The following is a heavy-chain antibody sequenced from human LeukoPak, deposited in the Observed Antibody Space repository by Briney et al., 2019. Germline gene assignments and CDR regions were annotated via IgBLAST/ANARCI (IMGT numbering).Heavy chain of an antibody. CDR2: IYYSGST. CDR1: GGSISSGGYY. D-gene: IGHD6-13*01. CDR3: SRKVDSSSNWFDP. Sequence: SETLSLTCTVSGGSISSGGYYWSWIRQHPGKGLEWIGYIYYSGSTYYNPSLKSRVTISVDTSKNQFSLKLNSVTAADTAVYYCSRKVDSSSNWFDPWGQGTLVTVSS. J-gene: IGHJ5*02. V-gene: IGHV4-31*03.